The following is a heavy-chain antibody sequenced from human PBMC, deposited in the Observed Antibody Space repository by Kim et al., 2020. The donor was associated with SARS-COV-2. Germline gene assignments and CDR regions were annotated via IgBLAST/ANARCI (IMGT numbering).Heavy chain of an antibody. CDR2: IHPKSGDT. D-gene: IGHD1-1*01. CDR1: GYAFTDYH. J-gene: IGHJ4*02. Sequence: ASVKVSCKASGYAFTDYHLHWVQQAPGKGLEWMGWIHPKSGDTNYARKFQGRVTMTRDTSISTVYMELTSLRSDDTAVFYCTSQITGTSFEYWGQGTLVTVS. CDR3: TSQITGTSFEY. V-gene: IGHV1-2*02.